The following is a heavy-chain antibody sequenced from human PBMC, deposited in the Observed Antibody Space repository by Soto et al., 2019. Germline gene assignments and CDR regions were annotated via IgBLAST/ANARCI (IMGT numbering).Heavy chain of an antibody. Sequence: GASVKVSCKASGYTFTSYAMHWVRQAPGQRLEWMGWINAGNGNTKYSQKFQGRVTITRDTSASTAYMELSSLRSEDTAVYYCARDGRFTIFGVVITENWFDPWGQGTLVTVSS. CDR2: INAGNGNT. J-gene: IGHJ5*02. V-gene: IGHV1-3*01. D-gene: IGHD3-3*01. CDR1: GYTFTSYA. CDR3: ARDGRFTIFGVVITENWFDP.